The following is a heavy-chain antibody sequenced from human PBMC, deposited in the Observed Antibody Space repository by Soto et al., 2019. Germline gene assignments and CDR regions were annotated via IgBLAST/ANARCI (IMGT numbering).Heavy chain of an antibody. D-gene: IGHD6-13*01. V-gene: IGHV3-66*01. CDR2: IYSGGST. CDR3: ARVTSSTVSYYYYYGMDV. Sequence: EVQLVESGGGLVQPGGSLRLSCAASGFTVSSNYMSWVRQAPGKGLEWVSVIYSGGSTYYADSVKGRFTISRDNSKNTLYLQVNSLRAEDTAVYYCARVTSSTVSYYYYYGMDVWGQGTTVTVSS. J-gene: IGHJ6*02. CDR1: GFTVSSNY.